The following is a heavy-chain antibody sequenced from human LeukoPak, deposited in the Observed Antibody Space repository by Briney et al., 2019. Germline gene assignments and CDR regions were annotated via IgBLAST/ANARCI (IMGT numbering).Heavy chain of an antibody. V-gene: IGHV3-7*01. J-gene: IGHJ4*02. CDR3: ARMSSYCDY. CDR1: GFTFSSHH. CDR2: IKPDGSEK. D-gene: IGHD2-2*01. Sequence: QSGGSLRLSCVASGFTFSSHHMNWVRQTPGKGLESVATIKPDGSEKYNVDSVKGRFTISRDNAKSSLYLQMNSLRAEDTGVYFCARMSSYCDYWGQGTLVNVSS.